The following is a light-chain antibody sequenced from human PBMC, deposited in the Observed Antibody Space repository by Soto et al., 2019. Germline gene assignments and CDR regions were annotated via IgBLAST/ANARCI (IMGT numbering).Light chain of an antibody. V-gene: IGKV3-20*01. J-gene: IGKJ3*01. CDR1: QSVSNNY. CDR3: QQYGTSPFT. CDR2: GAS. Sequence: EIVLTQSPGTLSLSPGERATLSCRASQSVSNNYLAWYQQKPGQAPRLLISGASNRATGLPDRFSGSGSGTDFTLAISRLEPEDFAVYYCQQYGTSPFTFGPGTKVDLK.